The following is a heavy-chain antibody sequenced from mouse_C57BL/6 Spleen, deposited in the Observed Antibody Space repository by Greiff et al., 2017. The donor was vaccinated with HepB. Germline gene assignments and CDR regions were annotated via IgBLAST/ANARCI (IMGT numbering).Heavy chain of an antibody. CDR3: AIGDYGSSFGFAY. CDR1: GYTFTDYN. V-gene: IGHV1-18*01. Sequence: EVQLQQSGPELVKPGASVKIPCKASGYTFTDYNMDWVKQSHGKSLEWIGDINPNNGGTIYNQKFKGKATLTVDKSSSTAYMELRSLTSEDTAVYYCAIGDYGSSFGFAYWGQGTLVTVSA. J-gene: IGHJ3*01. CDR2: INPNNGGT. D-gene: IGHD1-1*01.